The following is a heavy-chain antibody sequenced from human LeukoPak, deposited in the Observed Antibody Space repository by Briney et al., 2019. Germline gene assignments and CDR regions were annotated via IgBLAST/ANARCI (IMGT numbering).Heavy chain of an antibody. CDR2: IYTSGST. CDR3: ASSSWGNNWFDP. D-gene: IGHD6-13*01. J-gene: IGHJ5*02. V-gene: IGHV4-61*02. Sequence: PSQTLSLTCTVSGGSISSGSYYWSWIRQPAGKGLEWIGRIYTSGSTNYNPSLKSRVTISVDTSKNQFSLKLSSVTAADTAVYYCASSSWGNNWFDPWGQGTLVTVSS. CDR1: GGSISSGSYY.